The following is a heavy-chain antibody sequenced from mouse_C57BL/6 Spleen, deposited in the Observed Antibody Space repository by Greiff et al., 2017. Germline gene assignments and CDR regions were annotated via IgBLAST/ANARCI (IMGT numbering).Heavy chain of an antibody. J-gene: IGHJ1*03. CDR3: ARRTGFLWYFDV. Sequence: EVQLVESGPELVKPGASVKIPCKASGYTFTDYNMDWVKQSHGKSLEWIGDINPNNGGTIYNQKFKGKATLTVDKSSSTAYMELRSLTSEDTAVYYCARRTGFLWYFDVWGTGTTVTVSS. CDR2: INPNNGGT. V-gene: IGHV1-18*01. CDR1: GYTFTDYN. D-gene: IGHD4-1*01.